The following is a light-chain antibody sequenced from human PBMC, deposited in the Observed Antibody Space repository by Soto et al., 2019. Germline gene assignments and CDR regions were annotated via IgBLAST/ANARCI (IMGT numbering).Light chain of an antibody. CDR2: EVS. Sequence: QSALTQPPSASGSPGQSVTISCTGTSSDVGYYNYVSWYQQHPGKAPKLMIYEVSKRPSGVPDRFSGSKSGNTASLTVSGLRAEDEADYYCSSYAGSNHLLFGGGTKVTVL. CDR3: SSYAGSNHLL. J-gene: IGLJ2*01. V-gene: IGLV2-8*01. CDR1: SSDVGYYNY.